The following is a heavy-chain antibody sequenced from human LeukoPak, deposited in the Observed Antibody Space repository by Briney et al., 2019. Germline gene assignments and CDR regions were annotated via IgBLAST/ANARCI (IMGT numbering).Heavy chain of an antibody. CDR1: GGTFSSYA. CDR3: ARAYHDYGDYIPFGS. Sequence: ASVKVSCKASGGTFSSYAINWVRQAPGQGLEWMGGIIPNFYTPNYAQEFQGRVTITADKSTRTVYMELTSLRSEDTALYYCARAYHDYGDYIPFGSWGQGTLVTVSS. J-gene: IGHJ4*02. CDR2: IIPNFYTP. V-gene: IGHV1-69*06. D-gene: IGHD4-17*01.